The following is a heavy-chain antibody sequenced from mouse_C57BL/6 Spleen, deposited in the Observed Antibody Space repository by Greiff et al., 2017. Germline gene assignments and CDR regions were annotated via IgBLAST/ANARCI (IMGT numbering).Heavy chain of an antibody. D-gene: IGHD5-1*01. CDR1: GFTFSDYY. Sequence: EVQRVESGGGLVQPGGSLKLSCAASGFTFSDYYMYWVRQTPEKRLEWVAYISNGGGSTYYPDTVKGRFTISRDNAKNTLYLQMSRLKSEDTAMYYCARESNYLDYWGQGATLSVSS. V-gene: IGHV5-12*01. CDR3: ARESNYLDY. J-gene: IGHJ2*01. CDR2: ISNGGGST.